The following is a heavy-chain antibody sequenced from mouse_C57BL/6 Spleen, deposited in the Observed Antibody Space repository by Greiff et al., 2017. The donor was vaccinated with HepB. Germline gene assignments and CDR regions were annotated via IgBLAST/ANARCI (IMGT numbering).Heavy chain of an antibody. V-gene: IGHV1-80*01. CDR2: IYPGDGDT. Sequence: VQLQESGAELVKPGASVKISCKASGYAFSSYWMNWVKQRPGKGLEWIGQIYPGDGDTNYNGKFKGKATLTADKSSSTAYMQLSSLTSEDSAVYFCARRGTDSWFAYWGQGTLVTVSA. D-gene: IGHD2-13*01. J-gene: IGHJ3*01. CDR3: ARRGTDSWFAY. CDR1: GYAFSSYW.